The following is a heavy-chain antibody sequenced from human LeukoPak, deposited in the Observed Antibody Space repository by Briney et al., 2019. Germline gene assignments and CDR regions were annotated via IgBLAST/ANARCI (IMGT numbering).Heavy chain of an antibody. V-gene: IGHV5-51*01. CDR1: GYTFTNYW. J-gene: IGHJ4*02. CDR3: ARLRNSYFDY. D-gene: IGHD1-14*01. Sequence: GESLKISCKGSGYTFTNYWIAWVRQMPGKGLGWMGIIYPGDSDTTYSASFQGQVTISADKSISTAYLQWSSLKASDTAMYYCARLRNSYFDYWGQGTLVTVSS. CDR2: IYPGDSDT.